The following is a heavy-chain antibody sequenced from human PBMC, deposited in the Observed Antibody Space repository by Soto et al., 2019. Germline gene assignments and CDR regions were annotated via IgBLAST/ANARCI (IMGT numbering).Heavy chain of an antibody. CDR2: INPKSGGT. D-gene: IGHD3-10*01. V-gene: IGHV1-2*02. CDR3: ARELRIDYSGVGAFDI. Sequence: QVHLVQSGAEVKKPGASVKFSCKTSGYSFTGYYIHWVRQAPGQGLEWMGWINPKSGGTNYAQKFQCRVTMTRDTSISTVYMELSSLRSDDTAIYYCARELRIDYSGVGAFDIWGQGTMVTVSS. J-gene: IGHJ3*02. CDR1: GYSFTGYY.